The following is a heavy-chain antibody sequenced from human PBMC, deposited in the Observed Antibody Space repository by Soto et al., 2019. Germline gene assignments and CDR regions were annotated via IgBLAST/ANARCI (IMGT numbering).Heavy chain of an antibody. J-gene: IGHJ4*02. CDR3: ARYYDFWSGYYTGIDY. V-gene: IGHV1-18*01. Sequence: VASVKVSCKASGYTFTSYGISWVRQAPGQGLEWMGWISAYNGNTNYAQKLQGRVTMTTDTSTSTAYMELRSLRSDDTAVYYCARYYDFWSGYYTGIDYWGQGTLVTVSS. CDR2: ISAYNGNT. D-gene: IGHD3-3*01. CDR1: GYTFTSYG.